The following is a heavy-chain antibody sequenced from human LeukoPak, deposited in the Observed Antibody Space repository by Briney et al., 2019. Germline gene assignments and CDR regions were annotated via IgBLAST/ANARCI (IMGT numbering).Heavy chain of an antibody. V-gene: IGHV1-2*02. D-gene: IGHD5-18*01. Sequence: RASVKVSCKASGYTFTGYYMHWVRQAPGQGLEWMGWINPNSGGTNYAQKFQGRVTMTRDTSISTAYMELSRLRSEDTAVYYCARRALEGYSYGKYYYYYMDVRGKGTTVTVSS. CDR2: INPNSGGT. CDR3: ARRALEGYSYGKYYYYYMDV. J-gene: IGHJ6*03. CDR1: GYTFTGYY.